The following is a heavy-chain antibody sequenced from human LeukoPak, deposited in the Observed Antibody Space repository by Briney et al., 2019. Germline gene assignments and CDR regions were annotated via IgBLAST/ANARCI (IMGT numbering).Heavy chain of an antibody. J-gene: IGHJ4*02. Sequence: GGSLRLSCAASGFTFSSYEMNWVRQAPGKGLEWVSYISSSGSTVYYADSVKGRFTISRDNAKNSPYLQMNSLRAEDTAVYYCARDPNYDDSSGYDLDYWGQGTLVTVSS. CDR2: ISSSGSTV. V-gene: IGHV3-48*03. CDR1: GFTFSSYE. D-gene: IGHD3-22*01. CDR3: ARDPNYDDSSGYDLDY.